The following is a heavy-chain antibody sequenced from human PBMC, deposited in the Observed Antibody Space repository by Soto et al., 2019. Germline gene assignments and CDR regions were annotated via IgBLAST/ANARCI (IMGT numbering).Heavy chain of an antibody. J-gene: IGHJ4*02. Sequence: QLQLEESGPGLVKPSETLSLTCTVSGGSVTASNYWGWIRQPPGKGLEWIGSTASYNPSLKSRVNISVDTSKNQFSLKLNSVTTADTAVYYCARADAPYYYDYSGFYFGYWGQGTLVTVSP. D-gene: IGHD3-22*01. CDR2: TA. CDR3: ARADAPYYYDYSGFYFGY. V-gene: IGHV4-61*05. CDR1: GGSVTASNY.